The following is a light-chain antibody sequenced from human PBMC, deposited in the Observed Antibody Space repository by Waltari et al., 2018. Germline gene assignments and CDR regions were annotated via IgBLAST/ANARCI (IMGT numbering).Light chain of an antibody. V-gene: IGLV1-40*01. CDR3: QSYDSSLSGAWV. CDR1: SPNIGAGYD. J-gene: IGLJ3*02. Sequence: QSVLTQPPSVSGAPGQRVTISCTGSSPNIGAGYDVHWFQQLPGTAPNLLIYGNNNRPSGVPDRFSGSKSGTSASLAISGLQAEDEADYHCQSYDSSLSGAWVFGGGTKLTVL. CDR2: GNN.